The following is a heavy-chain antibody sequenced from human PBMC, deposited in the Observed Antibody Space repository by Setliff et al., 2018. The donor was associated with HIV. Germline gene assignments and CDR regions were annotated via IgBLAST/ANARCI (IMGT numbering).Heavy chain of an antibody. V-gene: IGHV1-3*03. D-gene: IGHD2-8*02. CDR3: AREYCTGANCYDY. J-gene: IGHJ4*02. CDR2: INTGSGNT. Sequence: VKVSCKASEYTFTDHAIHWVRQAPGQRPEWMAWINTGSGNTKYLQDFQGRVTITRDTSASTAYMELGSLTSADMAIYYCAREYCTGANCYDYWGQGTLVTVSS. CDR1: EYTFTDHA.